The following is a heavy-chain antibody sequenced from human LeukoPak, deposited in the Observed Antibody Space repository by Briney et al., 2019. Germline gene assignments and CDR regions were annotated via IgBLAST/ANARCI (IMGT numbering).Heavy chain of an antibody. CDR1: GGSISGHY. V-gene: IGHV4-59*11. Sequence: PSETLSLTCSVSGGSISGHYWSWIRQPPGKGLEWIGYIDYSGSTNHNPSLKSRVTISVDTSKNQFSLKLNSVTAADTAVYYRARVTGYMIEDYFDYWGQGILVTVSS. CDR3: ARVTGYMIEDYFDY. CDR2: IDYSGST. D-gene: IGHD3-9*01. J-gene: IGHJ4*02.